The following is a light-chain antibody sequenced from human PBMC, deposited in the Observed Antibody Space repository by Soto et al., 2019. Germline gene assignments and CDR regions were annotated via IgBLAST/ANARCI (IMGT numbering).Light chain of an antibody. V-gene: IGLV1-44*01. J-gene: IGLJ1*01. CDR3: APWDDSLNGYV. CDR1: SSNIGRNA. CDR2: SNN. Sequence: QLVLTQPPSASGTPGQRVTISCSGSSSNIGRNAVNWYQQLPGTAPKLLIYSNNQRPSGVPDRFSGSKSGTSASLAISGLQSEDEADYYCAPWDDSLNGYVFGTGTKLTVL.